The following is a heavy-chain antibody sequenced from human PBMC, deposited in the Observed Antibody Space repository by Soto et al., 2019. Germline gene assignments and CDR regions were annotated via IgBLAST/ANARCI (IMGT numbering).Heavy chain of an antibody. CDR2: IYPGDSDT. CDR3: ARLKRINGMDV. Sequence: GESLTTSCKVSGYSFTIYGIGWVRQMPGKGLEWMGIIYPGDSDTRYSPSFQGQVTISADKSISTAYLQWSSLKASDTAMYYCARLKRINGMDVWGQGTTVTVSS. CDR1: GYSFTIYG. J-gene: IGHJ6*02. V-gene: IGHV5-51*01.